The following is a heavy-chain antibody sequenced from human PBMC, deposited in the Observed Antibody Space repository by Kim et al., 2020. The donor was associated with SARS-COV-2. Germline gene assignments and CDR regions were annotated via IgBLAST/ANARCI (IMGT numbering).Heavy chain of an antibody. Sequence: GGSLRLSCAASGFTFSSYSMNWVRQAPGKGLEWVSYISSSSSTIYYADSVKGRFTISRDNAKNSLYLQMNSLRAEDTAVYYCARDTDGSGSYLFYYYGMDVWGQGTTVTVSS. CDR3: ARDTDGSGSYLFYYYGMDV. D-gene: IGHD3-10*01. V-gene: IGHV3-48*04. CDR1: GFTFSSYS. CDR2: ISSSSSTI. J-gene: IGHJ6*02.